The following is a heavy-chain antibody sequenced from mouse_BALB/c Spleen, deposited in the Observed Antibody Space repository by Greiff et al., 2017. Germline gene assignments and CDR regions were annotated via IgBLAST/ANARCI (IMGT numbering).Heavy chain of an antibody. CDR3: ARRGLRNAMDY. CDR2: INPGSGGT. CDR1: GYAFTNYL. Sequence: VKLQESGAELVRPGTSVKVSCKASGYAFTNYLIEWVKQRPGQGLEWIGVINPGSGGTNYNEKFKGKATLTADKSSSTAYMQLSSLTSDDSAVYFCARRGLRNAMDYWGQGTSVTVSS. V-gene: IGHV1-54*01. D-gene: IGHD1-1*01. J-gene: IGHJ4*01.